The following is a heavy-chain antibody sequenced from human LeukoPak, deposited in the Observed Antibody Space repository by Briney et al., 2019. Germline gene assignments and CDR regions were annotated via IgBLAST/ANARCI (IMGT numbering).Heavy chain of an antibody. V-gene: IGHV3-48*03. CDR3: AREGYGGTSDAFDV. CDR1: GFTFSSYE. CDR2: ISSSGSI. D-gene: IGHD4-23*01. J-gene: IGHJ3*01. Sequence: GGSLRLSCATSGFTFSSYELDWVRQAPGKGLEWVSYISSSGSIYYADSVKGRFTISRDNAKNSLYLQMNSLRAEDTAVYYCAREGYGGTSDAFDVWGQGTMVTVSS.